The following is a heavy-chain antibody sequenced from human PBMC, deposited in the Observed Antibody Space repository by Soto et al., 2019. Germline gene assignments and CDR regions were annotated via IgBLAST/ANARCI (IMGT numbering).Heavy chain of an antibody. CDR2: IYYSGST. CDR3: ARDQGDGWPMGPLGMDV. CDR1: GGSISSGDYY. J-gene: IGHJ6*02. V-gene: IGHV4-30-4*01. D-gene: IGHD3-10*01. Sequence: NPSETLSLTCTVSGGSISSGDYYWSWIRQPPGKGLEWIGYIYYSGSTYYNPSLKSRVTISVDTSKNQFSLKLSSVTAADTAVYYCARDQGDGWPMGPLGMDVWGQGTTVTVSS.